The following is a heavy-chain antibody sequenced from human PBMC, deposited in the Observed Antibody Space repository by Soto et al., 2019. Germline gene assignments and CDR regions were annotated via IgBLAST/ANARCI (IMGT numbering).Heavy chain of an antibody. Sequence: PGGSLRLSCAASRFTSGYHAMNWVRQAPGKGLEWVSTISSNGENTHYADSVKGRFTFSKDNSKNTLYLQMNSLRAEDTAVYYCAKFGMATTKRSPPYYIDYWGQGALVTVSS. J-gene: IGHJ4*02. CDR3: AKFGMATTKRSPPYYIDY. D-gene: IGHD1-1*01. V-gene: IGHV3-23*01. CDR1: RFTSGYHA. CDR2: ISSNGENT.